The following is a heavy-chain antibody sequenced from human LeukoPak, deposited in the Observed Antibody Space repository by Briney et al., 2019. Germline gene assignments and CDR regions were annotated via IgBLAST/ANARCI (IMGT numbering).Heavy chain of an antibody. D-gene: IGHD5-24*01. J-gene: IGHJ4*02. CDR2: IYYDGST. CDR1: GGSFSINNYY. V-gene: IGHV4-39*01. CDR3: ERHHRDGYTDH. Sequence: SETLSLTCTVSGGSFSINNYYWTWIRQPPGKGLEWIGSIYYDGSTYYYPSLKSRVTISADTSKKQFSLKLSSVTAADTAVYFCERHHRDGYTDHWGQGILVTVSS.